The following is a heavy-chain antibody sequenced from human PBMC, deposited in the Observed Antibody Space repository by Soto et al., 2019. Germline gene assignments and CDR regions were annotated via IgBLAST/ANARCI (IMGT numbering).Heavy chain of an antibody. CDR2: INPNSGGT. V-gene: IGHV1-2*02. D-gene: IGHD2-15*01. CDR3: ARDLAKGGGSAGFDY. Sequence: QVQLVQSGAEVKKPGASVKVSCKASGYTFTGYYIHRVRQAPGQGLEWMGWINPNSGGTKYPQKFQGGVTMTRDTSISTVYMSLTGLKSDDTAVYFCARDLAKGGGSAGFDYWGQGTLVAVSS. CDR1: GYTFTGYY. J-gene: IGHJ4*02.